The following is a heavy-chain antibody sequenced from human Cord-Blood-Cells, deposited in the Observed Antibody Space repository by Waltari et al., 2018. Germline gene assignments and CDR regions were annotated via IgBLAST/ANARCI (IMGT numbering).Heavy chain of an antibody. CDR2: SYYRGST. Sequence: QLQLQESGPGLVKPSETLSLTCTVSGGSISSSSYYCGWLRQPPGKGLEWIGGSYYRGSTYYNPALKRRVTISVDTSKNQFSLKLSSVTAADTAVYYCARGDYDFWSGYYDYWGQGTLVTVSS. CDR1: GGSISSSSYY. D-gene: IGHD3-3*01. CDR3: ARGDYDFWSGYYDY. J-gene: IGHJ4*02. V-gene: IGHV4-39*01.